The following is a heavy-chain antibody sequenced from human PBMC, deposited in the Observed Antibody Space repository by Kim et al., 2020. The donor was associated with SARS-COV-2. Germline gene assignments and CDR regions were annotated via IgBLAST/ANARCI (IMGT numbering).Heavy chain of an antibody. V-gene: IGHV4-31*03. CDR3: ARVLRGYYDSSGYYY. Sequence: SETLSLTCTVSGGSISSGGYNWSWIRQRPGQGLDWIGYSYYSGSNYSNPSLKSRVTISVDTSKNQFSLKLSSVTAADTALYYCARVLRGYYDSSGYYY. J-gene: IGHJ6*01. D-gene: IGHD3-22*01. CDR1: GGSISSGGYN. CDR2: SYYSGSN.